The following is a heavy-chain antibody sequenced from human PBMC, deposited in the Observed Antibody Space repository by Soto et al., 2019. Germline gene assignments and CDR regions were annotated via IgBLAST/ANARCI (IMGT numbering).Heavy chain of an antibody. D-gene: IGHD2-15*01. CDR1: GFTFSSSG. CDR3: ARRGSR. CDR2: IHPGGHTI. J-gene: IGHJ3*01. Sequence: EVQLVESGGGLVQPGGSLRLSCAASGFTFSSSGMYWVRQAPGKGLEWIAYIHPGGHTIFYAESVKGRFTISRDNAKHSVYLQMNGLRAEDTAVYYCARRGSRWGRGTKVTVSS. V-gene: IGHV3-48*03.